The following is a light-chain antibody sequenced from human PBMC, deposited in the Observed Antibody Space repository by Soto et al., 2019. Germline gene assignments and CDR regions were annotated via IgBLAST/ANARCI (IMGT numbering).Light chain of an antibody. Sequence: QIVLTEPPSASGAPGQSVTISCTGTKNDIGVYDFVSWYQHHPGKAPRLIIYEVVQRPSGVPDRFSGSKSGNTASLTVSGLQAADEADYFCKSYAGSNTYVFGSGTKVTVL. V-gene: IGLV2-8*01. CDR3: KSYAGSNTYV. CDR1: KNDIGVYDF. J-gene: IGLJ1*01. CDR2: EVV.